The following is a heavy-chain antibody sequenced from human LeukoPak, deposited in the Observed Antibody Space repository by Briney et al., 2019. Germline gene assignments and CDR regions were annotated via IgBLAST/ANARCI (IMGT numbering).Heavy chain of an antibody. V-gene: IGHV3-48*03. D-gene: IGHD3-16*01. CDR3: ARDALAGGDWSSMGDY. CDR2: ISSRGGTI. CDR1: GFTFSTYD. J-gene: IGHJ4*02. Sequence: GGSLRLSCAASGFTFSTYDMNWVRQAPGKGLEWLSYISSRGGTIYYADSVKGRFTISRDNAKNSLYLQMNSLRAEDTAVYYCARDALAGGDWSSMGDYWGQGTLVTVSS.